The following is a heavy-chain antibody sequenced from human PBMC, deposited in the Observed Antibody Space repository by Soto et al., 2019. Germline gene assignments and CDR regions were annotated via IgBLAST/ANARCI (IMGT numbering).Heavy chain of an antibody. CDR1: GGSISSSSYY. V-gene: IGHV4-39*01. Sequence: QLQLQESGPGLVKPSETLSLTCTVSGGSISSSSYYWGWIRQPPGKGLEWIGSIYYSGSTYYNPSLKSRVTISVDTSKNQFSLKLSSVTAADTAVYYCARFPSRYYDSSGYDYWGQGTLVTVSS. CDR3: ARFPSRYYDSSGYDY. CDR2: IYYSGST. J-gene: IGHJ4*02. D-gene: IGHD3-22*01.